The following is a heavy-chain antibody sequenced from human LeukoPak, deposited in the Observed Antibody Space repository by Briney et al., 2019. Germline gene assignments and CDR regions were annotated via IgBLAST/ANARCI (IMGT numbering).Heavy chain of an antibody. Sequence: GGSLRLSCAASGFTFSSYAMSWVRQAPGKGLEWVSVIYSGGSTYYADSVKGRFTISRDNSKNTLYLQMNSLRAEDTAVYYCARCPHDYDFWSGALVGYYFDYWGQGTLVTVSS. V-gene: IGHV3-53*01. CDR2: IYSGGST. J-gene: IGHJ4*02. CDR1: GFTFSSYA. CDR3: ARCPHDYDFWSGALVGYYFDY. D-gene: IGHD3-3*01.